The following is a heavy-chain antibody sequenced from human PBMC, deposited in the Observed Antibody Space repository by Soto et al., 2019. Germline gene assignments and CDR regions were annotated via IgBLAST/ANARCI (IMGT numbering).Heavy chain of an antibody. CDR2: IWYDGSNK. V-gene: IGHV3-33*01. J-gene: IGHJ6*02. CDR1: GFTFSSYG. Sequence: GGSLRLSCAASGFTFSSYGMHWVRQAPGKGLEWVAVIWYDGSNKYYADSVKGRFTISRDNSKNTLYLQMNSLRAEDTAVYYCAGQREWEPTTSSSYGIAVWGHGTPVTVS. D-gene: IGHD1-26*01. CDR3: AGQREWEPTTSSSYGIAV.